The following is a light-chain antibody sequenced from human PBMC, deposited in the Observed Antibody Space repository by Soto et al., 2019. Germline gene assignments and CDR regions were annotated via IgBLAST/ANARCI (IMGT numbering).Light chain of an antibody. CDR2: DAS. V-gene: IGKV3-11*01. CDR3: QQRSNWPPLT. J-gene: IGKJ4*01. CDR1: QSVDNY. Sequence: EIVLTQSPATLSLSPGERATLSCRASQSVDNYLAWYQQKPGQAPRLLIYDASNRATGIPARFSGSGSGTDFTLTISSLQPEDFAVYYCQQRSNWPPLTFGGGTKVEIK.